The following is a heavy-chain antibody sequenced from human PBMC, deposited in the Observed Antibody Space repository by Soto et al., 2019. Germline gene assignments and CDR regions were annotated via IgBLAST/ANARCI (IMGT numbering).Heavy chain of an antibody. CDR1: GDSISRGAYY. Sequence: SETLSLTCTVSGDSISRGAYYWTRIRQHPGTGLEWIGYISNSGRTYYNPSLKSRLTISLDTSENQFSLELTSVTAADAAMYYCATLPPRVVVSVLPIPTWGQGTQVT. J-gene: IGHJ4*02. CDR2: ISNSGRT. D-gene: IGHD2-21*01. CDR3: ATLPPRVVVSVLPIPT. V-gene: IGHV4-31*03.